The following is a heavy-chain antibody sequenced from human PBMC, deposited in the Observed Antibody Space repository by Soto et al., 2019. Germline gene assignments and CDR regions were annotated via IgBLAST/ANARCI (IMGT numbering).Heavy chain of an antibody. Sequence: EVQLVESGGGLVQPGGSLRLSCAASGFTFSSYWMSWVRQAPGKGLEWVANIKQGGSEKYYVDSVKGRFTISRDNAKNSLYMQMNSLRAEDTAVYSCARDLASTTIPNYWGQGTLVTVSS. J-gene: IGHJ4*02. CDR3: ARDLASTTIPNY. CDR1: GFTFSSYW. V-gene: IGHV3-7*04. CDR2: IKQGGSEK. D-gene: IGHD4-17*01.